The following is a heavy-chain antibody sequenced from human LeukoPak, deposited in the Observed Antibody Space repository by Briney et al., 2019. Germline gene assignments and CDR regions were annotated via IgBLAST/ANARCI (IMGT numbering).Heavy chain of an antibody. V-gene: IGHV3-53*01. CDR2: IYSGGGT. J-gene: IGHJ4*02. Sequence: GGSLRLSCAASGFVVSSNHMNWVRQAPGKGLEWVSLIYSGGGTNYADSVKGRFTISRDSSKNTLYLQMNSLRVEDTAFYYCARAPSYDSTYFDFWGQGTLVTVSS. CDR3: ARAPSYDSTYFDF. CDR1: GFVVSSNH. D-gene: IGHD3-22*01.